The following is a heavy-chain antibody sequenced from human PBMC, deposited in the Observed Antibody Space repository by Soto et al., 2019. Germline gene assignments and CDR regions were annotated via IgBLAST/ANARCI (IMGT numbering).Heavy chain of an antibody. V-gene: IGHV6-1*01. J-gene: IGHJ6*02. CDR3: AREGADSSSYYYYGMDV. D-gene: IGHD6-19*01. CDR1: GDSVSSNSAA. CDR2: TYYRSKWYN. Sequence: SQTLSLTCAISGDSVSSNSAAWNWIRQSPSRGLEWLGRTYYRSKWYNDYAVSVKSRITINPDTSKNQFSLQLNSVTPEDTAVYYRAREGADSSSYYYYGMDVWGQGTTVTVSS.